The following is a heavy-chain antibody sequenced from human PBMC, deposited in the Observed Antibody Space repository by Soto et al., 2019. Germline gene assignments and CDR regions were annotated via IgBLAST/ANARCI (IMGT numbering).Heavy chain of an antibody. CDR1: GFMFSSYA. Sequence: GGSLRLSCAASGFMFSSYAMSWVRQAPGVGLEWVSAVSGNGGKTYYADSVKGRFTISRDNSRNTLSLQMDSLRVEDAAVYYCAREGPVGPYVADWGQGTLVTVSS. CDR3: AREGPVGPYVAD. V-gene: IGHV3-23*01. D-gene: IGHD1-26*01. J-gene: IGHJ4*02. CDR2: VSGNGGKT.